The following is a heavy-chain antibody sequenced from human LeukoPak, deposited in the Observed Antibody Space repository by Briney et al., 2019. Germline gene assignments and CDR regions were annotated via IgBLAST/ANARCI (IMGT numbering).Heavy chain of an antibody. J-gene: IGHJ4*02. CDR1: GGSFSGYY. CDR3: ARGRSPVVPATSDFDY. D-gene: IGHD2-15*01. Sequence: SETLSLTCAVYGGSFSGYYWSWIRQPPGKGLEWIGEINHSGSTNYNPSLKSRVTISVDTSKNQFPLKLSSVTAADTAVYYCARGRSPVVPATSDFDYWGQGTLVTVSS. V-gene: IGHV4-34*01. CDR2: INHSGST.